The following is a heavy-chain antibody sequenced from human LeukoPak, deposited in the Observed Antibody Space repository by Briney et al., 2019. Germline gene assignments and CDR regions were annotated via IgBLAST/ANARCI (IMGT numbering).Heavy chain of an antibody. CDR1: GFTFSTYG. D-gene: IGHD4-23*01. CDR2: IRYDGANK. CDR3: ARDRTVGTTPIFDY. Sequence: PGGSLRLSCAASGFTFSTYGMHWVRQAPGEGLEWVAFIRYDGANKYYADSVKGRFTISRDNAKNSLYLQMNSLRADDTAVYYCARDRTVGTTPIFDYWGQGTLVTVSS. V-gene: IGHV3-30*02. J-gene: IGHJ4*02.